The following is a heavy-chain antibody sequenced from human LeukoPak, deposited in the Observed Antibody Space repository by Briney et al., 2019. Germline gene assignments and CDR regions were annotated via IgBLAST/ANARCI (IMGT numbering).Heavy chain of an antibody. CDR3: AREHVLLWFGELLD. Sequence: GGSLSLSCAASGFTFSSYDMHWFRQAPGKGLEWVAVIWYDGSNNYYADSVKGRFTISRDNSKNTLYLQMNSLRAEDTAVYYCAREHVLLWFGELLDWGQGALGTVSS. V-gene: IGHV3-33*01. CDR1: GFTFSSYD. CDR2: IWYDGSNN. D-gene: IGHD3-10*01. J-gene: IGHJ4*02.